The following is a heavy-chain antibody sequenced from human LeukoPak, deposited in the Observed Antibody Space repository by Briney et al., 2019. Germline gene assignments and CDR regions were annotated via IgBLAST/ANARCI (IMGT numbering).Heavy chain of an antibody. CDR3: ARGLRYSSGWYNFDY. CDR2: IYSGGST. D-gene: IGHD6-19*01. Sequence: GGSLRLSCAATGFTVSSNYMSWVRQAPGKGLEWVSVIYSGGSTYYADSVKGRFTISRDNSKNTLYLQMNSLRAEDTAVYYCARGLRYSSGWYNFDYWGQGTLVTVSS. CDR1: GFTVSSNY. J-gene: IGHJ4*02. V-gene: IGHV3-53*01.